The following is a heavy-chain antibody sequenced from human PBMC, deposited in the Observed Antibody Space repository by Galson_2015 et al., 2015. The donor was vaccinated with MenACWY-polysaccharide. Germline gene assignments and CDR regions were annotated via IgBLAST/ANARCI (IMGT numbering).Heavy chain of an antibody. Sequence: ETLSLTCGVSGGSFSAYYWSWIRQTPGTGLEWIGESDRSGGTTYNPTLKSRVTISVDTSKNHFSLTLNSVTAADTAVYYCARVDFWSGYPYLDKWGQGTLVTVSS. CDR1: GGSFSAYY. CDR2: SDRSGGT. J-gene: IGHJ4*02. CDR3: ARVDFWSGYPYLDK. V-gene: IGHV4-34*01. D-gene: IGHD3-3*01.